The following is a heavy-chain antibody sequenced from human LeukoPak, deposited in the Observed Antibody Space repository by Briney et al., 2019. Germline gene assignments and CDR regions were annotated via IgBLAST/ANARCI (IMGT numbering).Heavy chain of an antibody. J-gene: IGHJ4*02. Sequence: GGSLRLSCAASGFTFSTYALSWVRQAPGKGLEWVSPISGSDNSTYYADSVKGRFTISRDNSKNTLYLQMNSLRAEDTAVYYCAKDPMTTVTTTAYWGQGTLVTVSS. V-gene: IGHV3-23*01. D-gene: IGHD4-17*01. CDR1: GFTFSTYA. CDR3: AKDPMTTVTTTAY. CDR2: ISGSDNST.